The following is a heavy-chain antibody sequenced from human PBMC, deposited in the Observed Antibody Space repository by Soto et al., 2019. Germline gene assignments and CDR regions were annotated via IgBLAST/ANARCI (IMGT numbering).Heavy chain of an antibody. CDR3: ARYEGHYAH. J-gene: IGHJ4*02. Sequence: GGSLRLSCAASGFTFSNYWMHWVRQGPGKGLMWVSRINGDESATYYADSVKGRFTISRDNAKNTLYLLMNSLRAEDTAVYYCARYEGHYAHWGQGTLVTVSS. D-gene: IGHD2-2*01. CDR1: GFTFSNYW. CDR2: INGDESAT. V-gene: IGHV3-74*01.